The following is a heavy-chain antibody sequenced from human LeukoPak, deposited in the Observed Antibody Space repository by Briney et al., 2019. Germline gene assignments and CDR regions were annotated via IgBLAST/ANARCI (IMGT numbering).Heavy chain of an antibody. D-gene: IGHD5-24*01. V-gene: IGHV1-18*01. Sequence: ASVKVSCKASGYTFTSYGISWVRQAPGQGLEWMGWISAYNGNTNYAQKLQGRVTMTTDTSTSTAYMELRSLRSDDTAVYYCARGSSDGYNYRGFDYWGQGTLVTVSS. J-gene: IGHJ4*02. CDR2: ISAYNGNT. CDR1: GYTFTSYG. CDR3: ARGSSDGYNYRGFDY.